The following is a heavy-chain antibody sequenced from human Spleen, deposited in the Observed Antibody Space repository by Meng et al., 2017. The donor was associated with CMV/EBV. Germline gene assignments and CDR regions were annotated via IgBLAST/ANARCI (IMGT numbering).Heavy chain of an antibody. Sequence: GESLKISCAASGFTVSLNYMTWVRQAPGKGLEWVSFIYRGGNTYYADSVKGRFTISRDNSKNTLYLQMNSLRAEDTAVYYCARDPRYSSSWYTYYYYGMDVWGQGTTVTVSS. J-gene: IGHJ6*02. D-gene: IGHD6-13*01. CDR3: ARDPRYSSSWYTYYYYGMDV. CDR1: GFTVSLNY. CDR2: IYRGGNT. V-gene: IGHV3-53*05.